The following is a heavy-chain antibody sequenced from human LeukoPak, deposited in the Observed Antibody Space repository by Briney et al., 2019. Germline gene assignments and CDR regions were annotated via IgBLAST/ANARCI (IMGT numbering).Heavy chain of an antibody. Sequence: GGSLRLSCAASGITFSSYAMSWVRQAPGKGLEWVGRIISKVDGGTADYAAPVKGRFTISRDDSKNTVYLQMNSLKTEDTAVYYCTTSGGTTTRFVDYWGQGNLVSVSS. J-gene: IGHJ4*02. V-gene: IGHV3-15*01. D-gene: IGHD2/OR15-2a*01. CDR2: IISKVDGGTA. CDR1: GITFSSYA. CDR3: TTSGGTTTRFVDY.